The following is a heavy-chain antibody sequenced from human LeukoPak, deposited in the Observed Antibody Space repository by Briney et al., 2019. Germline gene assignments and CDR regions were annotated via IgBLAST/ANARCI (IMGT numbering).Heavy chain of an antibody. CDR3: AKGVSMVTPRYFDY. CDR2: IIPIFGTA. CDR1: GGTFSSYA. J-gene: IGHJ4*02. D-gene: IGHD4-23*01. V-gene: IGHV1-69*01. Sequence: SVKVSCKASGGTFSSYAISWVRQAPGQGLEWMGGIIPIFGTANYAQKFQGRVTITADESTSTAYMELSSLRSEDTAVYYCAKGVSMVTPRYFDYWGQGTLVTVSS.